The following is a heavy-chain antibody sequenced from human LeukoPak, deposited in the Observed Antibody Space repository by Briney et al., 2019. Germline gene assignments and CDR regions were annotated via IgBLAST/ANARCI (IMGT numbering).Heavy chain of an antibody. CDR2: LYYTGSI. CDR3: ARHGGSPDWFDP. V-gene: IGHV4-39*01. D-gene: IGHD6-19*01. J-gene: IGHJ5*02. CDR1: GGSISSSSYY. Sequence: SETLSLTCTVSGGSISSSSYYWGWIRQPPGKGLEWIGNLYYTGSIYYNPSLKSRVTMSVDTSKNQFSLRLSSVTAADTAVYHRARHGGSPDWFDPWGQGTLVIVSS.